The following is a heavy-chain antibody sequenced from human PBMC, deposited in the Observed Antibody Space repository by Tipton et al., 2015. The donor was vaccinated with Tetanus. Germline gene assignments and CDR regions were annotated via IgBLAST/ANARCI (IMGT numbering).Heavy chain of an antibody. CDR1: GLTVSSNY. V-gene: IGHV3-53*01. D-gene: IGHD4-23*01. Sequence: VQLVQSGGGLIQPGGSLRLSCAASGLTVSSNYMSWVRQAPGKGLEWVSVIYSGGSTYYADSVKGRFTISRDNSKNTLYLQMNSLRAEDTAVYYCATTVVTYAHAFDIWGQGTMVTVSS. CDR3: ATTVVTYAHAFDI. CDR2: IYSGGST. J-gene: IGHJ3*02.